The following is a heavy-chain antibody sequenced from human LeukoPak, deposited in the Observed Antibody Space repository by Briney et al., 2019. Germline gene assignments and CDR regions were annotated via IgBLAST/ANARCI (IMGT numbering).Heavy chain of an antibody. V-gene: IGHV4-39*01. J-gene: IGHJ4*02. CDR1: GGSISSSSYY. CDR3: ARQSRPFHYYDSSGYYPLDY. Sequence: PSETLSLTCTVSGGSISSSSYYWGWIRQPPGKGLEWIGSIYYSGSTYYNPSLKSRVIISVDTSKNQFSLKLSSVTAADTAVYYCARQSRPFHYYDSSGYYPLDYWGQGTLVTVSS. CDR2: IYYSGST. D-gene: IGHD3-22*01.